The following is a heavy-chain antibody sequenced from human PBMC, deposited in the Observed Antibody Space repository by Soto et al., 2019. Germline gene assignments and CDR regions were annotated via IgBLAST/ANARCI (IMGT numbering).Heavy chain of an antibody. V-gene: IGHV4-59*12. D-gene: IGHD3-22*01. J-gene: IGHJ4*02. CDR1: GGSISTYY. CDR2: IYYSGST. CDR3: AKEIHDNTGHPMYYFEY. Sequence: SLTCTVSGGSISTYYWSWIRQPPGKGLEWIGYIYYSGSTNYNPSVKGRFTISRDTSKNTLYLQLNSLRAEDTAVYYCAKEIHDNTGHPMYYFEYWGQGTLVTVFS.